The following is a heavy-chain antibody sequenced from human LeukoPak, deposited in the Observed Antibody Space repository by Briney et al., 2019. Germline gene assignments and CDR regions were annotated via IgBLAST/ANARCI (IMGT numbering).Heavy chain of an antibody. J-gene: IGHJ5*02. D-gene: IGHD2-2*01. Sequence: PGGSLRLSCAASGFTLSSYSMNWVRQAPGKGLEWVSSISTSSSYIYYADSVKGRFTISRDNAKNSLYLQMNSLRAEDTAVYYCASRELYCSSTTCSAPWGQGTLVTVSS. CDR3: ASRELYCSSTTCSAP. CDR1: GFTLSSYS. V-gene: IGHV3-21*01. CDR2: ISTSSSYI.